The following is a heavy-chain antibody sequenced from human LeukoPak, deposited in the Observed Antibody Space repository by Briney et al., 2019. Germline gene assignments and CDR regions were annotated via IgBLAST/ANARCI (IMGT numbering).Heavy chain of an antibody. CDR1: GFAFSGYA. J-gene: IGHJ4*02. CDR2: ISPTGGST. Sequence: GGSLRLSCSASGFAFSGYAMHWVRQAPGKGLQYVAAISPTGGSTYYADSVKGRFSISRDNSKNTLYLQMSSLRPEDTAVYYCVPKGTEGYWGQGTLVTVSS. CDR3: VPKGTEGY. V-gene: IGHV3-64D*06.